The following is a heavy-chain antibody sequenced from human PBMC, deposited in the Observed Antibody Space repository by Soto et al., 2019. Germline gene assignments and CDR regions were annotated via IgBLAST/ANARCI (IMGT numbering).Heavy chain of an antibody. Sequence: ASVKVSCKASGGTFSSYAISWVRQAPGQGLEWMGGIIPIFGTANYAQKFQGRVTITADESTSTAYMELSSLRSEDTAVYYCASDRVGATGSFDYWRQGTLVTVSS. CDR2: IIPIFGTA. J-gene: IGHJ4*02. V-gene: IGHV1-69*13. CDR3: ASDRVGATGSFDY. D-gene: IGHD1-26*01. CDR1: GGTFSSYA.